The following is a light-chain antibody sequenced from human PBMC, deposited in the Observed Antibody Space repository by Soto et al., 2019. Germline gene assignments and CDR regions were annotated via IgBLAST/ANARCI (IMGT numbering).Light chain of an antibody. CDR3: QQTYSAPPL. Sequence: DIQMTQSPSAMSASMGDSVNXXXRASQGFSNNLAWFQQKPGKVPKGXIYAVSSLQSGVPSRFSGSGAGTEFTLTISSLQPEDFATYYCQQTYSAPPLFGQGTKVDIK. CDR1: QGFSNN. CDR2: AVS. V-gene: IGKV1-17*03. J-gene: IGKJ1*01.